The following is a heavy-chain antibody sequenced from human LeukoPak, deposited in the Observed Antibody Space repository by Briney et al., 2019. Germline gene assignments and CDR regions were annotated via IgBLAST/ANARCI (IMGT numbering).Heavy chain of an antibody. CDR1: GGSISSYY. CDR3: ARDCGGYCDDAFDI. CDR2: IYYSGST. D-gene: IGHD2-21*01. Sequence: SETLSLTCTVSGGSISSYYWSWIRQPPGKGLEWIGYIYYSGSTNYNPSLKSRVTISVDTSKNQFSLKLSSVTAADTAVYYCARDCGGYCDDAFDIWGQGTMVTVSS. J-gene: IGHJ3*02. V-gene: IGHV4-59*01.